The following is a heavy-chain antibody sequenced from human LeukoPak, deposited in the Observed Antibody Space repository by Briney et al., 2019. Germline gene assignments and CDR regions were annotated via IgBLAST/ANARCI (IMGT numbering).Heavy chain of an antibody. V-gene: IGHV1-69*01. Sequence: SVKDSCKASGGTFSSYAISWVRQAPGQGLEWMGGIIPIFGTANYAQKFQGRVTITADESTSTAYMELSSLRSEDTAVYYCARVEYYYDSSGGDYWGQGTLVTVSS. CDR2: IIPIFGTA. CDR1: GGTFSSYA. CDR3: ARVEYYYDSSGGDY. J-gene: IGHJ4*02. D-gene: IGHD3-22*01.